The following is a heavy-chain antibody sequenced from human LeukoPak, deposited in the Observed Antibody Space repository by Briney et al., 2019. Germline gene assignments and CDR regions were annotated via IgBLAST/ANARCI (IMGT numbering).Heavy chain of an antibody. CDR2: INHSGST. V-gene: IGHV4-34*01. CDR3: VRAEINDYSRY. J-gene: IGHJ4*02. CDR1: GGSFSGYY. D-gene: IGHD4-11*01. Sequence: PSETLSLTCAVYGGSFSGYYWSWIRQPPGKGLEWIGEINHSGSTNYNPSLKSRVTLSIDTSRNQFSLTLTSVTAADTALYYCVRAEINDYSRYWGQGIPVIVSS.